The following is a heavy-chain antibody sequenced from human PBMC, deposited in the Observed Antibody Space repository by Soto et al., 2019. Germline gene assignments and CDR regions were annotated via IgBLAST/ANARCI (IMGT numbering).Heavy chain of an antibody. CDR1: GYSFTSYW. D-gene: IGHD3-16*01. V-gene: IGHV5-51*01. CDR2: IYPGDSDT. CDR3: ARHVWGGLLYCGMDV. J-gene: IGHJ6*02. Sequence: PGESLKISCKGSGYSFTSYWIGWVRQMPGKGLEWMGIIYPGDSDTRYSPSFQGQVTISADKSISTAYLQWSSLKASDTAMYYCARHVWGGLLYCGMDVWGQATTVTVSS.